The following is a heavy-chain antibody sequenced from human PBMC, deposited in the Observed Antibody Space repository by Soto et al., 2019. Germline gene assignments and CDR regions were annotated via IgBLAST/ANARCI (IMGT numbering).Heavy chain of an antibody. CDR3: ARTLGYCSSTSCYKGTFDY. CDR1: GGSISSGGYY. Sequence: SETLSLTCTVSGGSISSGGYYWSWIRQHPGKGLEWIGYIYYSGSTYYNPSLKSRVTISVDTSKNQFSLKLSSVTAADTAVYYCARTLGYCSSTSCYKGTFDYWGQGTLVTVSS. J-gene: IGHJ4*02. V-gene: IGHV4-31*03. D-gene: IGHD2-2*02. CDR2: IYYSGST.